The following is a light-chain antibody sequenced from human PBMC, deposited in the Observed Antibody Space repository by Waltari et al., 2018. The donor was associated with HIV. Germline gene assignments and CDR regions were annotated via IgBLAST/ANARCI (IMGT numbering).Light chain of an antibody. J-gene: IGLJ3*02. CDR2: GNN. CDR1: SSNIGAGSA. Sequence: QSVLTQPPSVSGAPGQRVTISCTGSSSNIGAGSAVHWYQHLPGTAPKLLIYGNNNRPSGVPDLFAGSKSGTSASLAITGLQADDEADYYCQSYDSSLSGVFGGGTKLTVL. V-gene: IGLV1-40*01. CDR3: QSYDSSLSGV.